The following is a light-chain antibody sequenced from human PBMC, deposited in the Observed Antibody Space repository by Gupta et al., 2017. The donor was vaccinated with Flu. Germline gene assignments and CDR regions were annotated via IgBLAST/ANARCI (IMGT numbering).Light chain of an antibody. Sequence: DIVLTQSPCTLSLSPGERVTLSCRASQNISSSYLAWYQQKSGQAPRLLIYGASSRATGIPDRFRGSGSGTDFTLNISRMEAADFGVYYCKQGGSRPYTFGQGTKLEIK. CDR2: GAS. CDR3: KQGGSRPYT. V-gene: IGKV3-20*01. J-gene: IGKJ2*01. CDR1: QNISSSY.